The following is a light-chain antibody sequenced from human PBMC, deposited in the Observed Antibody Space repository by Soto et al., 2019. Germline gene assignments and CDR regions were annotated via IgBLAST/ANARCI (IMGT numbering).Light chain of an antibody. CDR1: SSDVGSYNL. Sequence: ALTQPASVSGSPGQSITISCPGTSSDVGSYNLVSWYQQHPGKAPKLMIYEGSKRPSGVSNRFSGSKSGNTASLTISGLQAEDEADYYCCSYAGSSTPYVFGTGTKVTVL. V-gene: IGLV2-23*01. CDR3: CSYAGSSTPYV. CDR2: EGS. J-gene: IGLJ1*01.